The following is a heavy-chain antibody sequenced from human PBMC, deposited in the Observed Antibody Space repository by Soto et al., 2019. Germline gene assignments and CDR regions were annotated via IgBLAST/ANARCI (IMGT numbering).Heavy chain of an antibody. CDR2: ISGSGGST. CDR3: AANTRYFDWLGSGYYYYGMDV. V-gene: IGHV3-23*01. D-gene: IGHD3-9*01. J-gene: IGHJ6*02. Sequence: PGGSLRLSCAASGFTFSRYGMHWVRQAPGKGLEWVAVISGSGGSTYYADSVKGRFTISRDNSKNTLYLQMNSLRAEDTAVYYSAANTRYFDWLGSGYYYYGMDVWRQGTTVTVSS. CDR1: GFTFSRYG.